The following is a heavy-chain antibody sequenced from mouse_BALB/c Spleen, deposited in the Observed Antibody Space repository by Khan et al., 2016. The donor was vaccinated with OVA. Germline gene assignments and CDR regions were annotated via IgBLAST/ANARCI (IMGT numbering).Heavy chain of an antibody. Sequence: DVQLQESGPDLVKPSQSLSLTCTVTGYSFTSGYSWHWIRQFPGNKLQWMGYIHYSGSTNFTPSLKSRLSINRDTSKNQFFLQLNSVTTEDTATYYCARDYYGNWYFDVWGAGTTVTGSS. V-gene: IGHV3-1*02. CDR3: ARDYYGNWYFDV. D-gene: IGHD1-2*01. CDR1: GYSFTSGYS. CDR2: IHYSGST. J-gene: IGHJ1*01.